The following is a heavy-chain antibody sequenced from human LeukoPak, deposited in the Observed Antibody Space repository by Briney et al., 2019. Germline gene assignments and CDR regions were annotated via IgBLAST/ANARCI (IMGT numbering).Heavy chain of an antibody. CDR1: GFTFTSYA. D-gene: IGHD5-24*01. CDR3: AADAQDEDAFDI. V-gene: IGHV1-58*02. Sequence: SVKVSCKASGFTFTSYAMQWVRQARGQRLEWIGWIVVGSGNTNYAQKFQERVTITRDMSTSTAYMELSSLRSEDTAVYYCAADAQDEDAFDIWGQGTMVTVSS. CDR2: IVVGSGNT. J-gene: IGHJ3*02.